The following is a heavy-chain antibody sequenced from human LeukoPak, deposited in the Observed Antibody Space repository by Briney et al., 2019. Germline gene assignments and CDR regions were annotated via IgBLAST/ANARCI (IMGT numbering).Heavy chain of an antibody. D-gene: IGHD4-23*01. J-gene: IGHJ5*02. CDR3: ARHRKYLLRWPTAYNWFDP. CDR1: GGSISSSNW. CDR2: IYHSGGT. V-gene: IGHV4-4*02. Sequence: SETLSLTCAVSGGSISSSNWWSWVRQPPGKGLEWIGEIYHSGGTNYNPSLKSRVTISVDTSKNQFSLKLSSVTAADTAVYYCARHRKYLLRWPTAYNWFDPWGQGTLVTVSS.